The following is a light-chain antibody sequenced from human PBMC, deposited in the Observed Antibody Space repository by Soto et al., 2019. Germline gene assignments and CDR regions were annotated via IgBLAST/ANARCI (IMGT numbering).Light chain of an antibody. Sequence: IQITQSPSPLSAYVGYRLSITSRASQVITNDLGWYQQKPGKAPKRLIYAASTLQSGVPSRFSGSGSGTEFTPTIGSLQTEDVATYYCMQLNTYPCTFGKGTKVDIK. CDR3: MQLNTYPCT. CDR2: AAS. J-gene: IGKJ1*01. CDR1: QVITND. V-gene: IGKV1-17*01.